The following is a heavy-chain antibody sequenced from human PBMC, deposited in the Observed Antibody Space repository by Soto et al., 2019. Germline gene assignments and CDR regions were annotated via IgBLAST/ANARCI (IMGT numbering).Heavy chain of an antibody. D-gene: IGHD6-19*01. Sequence: QLQLQESGPGLVKPSETLSLTCTVSGGSISSSTYYWGWIRQPPGKELEWIGSIFYSGSRYYNPSLKSRVTMSVDTSKNQFSLKLSSMTAADTALYYCASSGPSIAVSFPFDYWGQGTLVTVSS. CDR1: GGSISSSTYY. CDR3: ASSGPSIAVSFPFDY. CDR2: IFYSGSR. J-gene: IGHJ4*02. V-gene: IGHV4-39*01.